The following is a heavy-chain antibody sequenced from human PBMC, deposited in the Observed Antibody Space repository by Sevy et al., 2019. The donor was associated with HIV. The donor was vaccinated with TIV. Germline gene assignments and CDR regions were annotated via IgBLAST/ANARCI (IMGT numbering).Heavy chain of an antibody. V-gene: IGHV3-30*03. Sequence: GGSLRLSCIGSGFSFSYYDIHWVRQSPGKGLDWVALISHDGINEYYADSVKGRFTISRDNSKNTVYLEMNSLRNEDTAIYFCATAYSGSYSHSYLYALDVWGQGTTVTVSS. CDR3: ATAYSGSYSHSYLYALDV. J-gene: IGHJ6*02. CDR2: ISHDGINE. CDR1: GFSFSYYD. D-gene: IGHD1-26*01.